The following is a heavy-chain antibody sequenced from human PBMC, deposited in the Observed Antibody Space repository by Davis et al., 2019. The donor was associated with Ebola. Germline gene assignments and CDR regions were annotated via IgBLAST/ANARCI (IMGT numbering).Heavy chain of an antibody. CDR2: ISSSRSSI. D-gene: IGHD6-13*01. CDR3: ARGQPAAAGADY. Sequence: GESLKISCAASGFTFNTYAMNWVRQAPGKGLEWVSSISSSRSSIYYADSVKGRFTISRDNAKNSLYLQMNSLRAEDTAVYYCARGQPAAAGADYWGQGTLVTVSS. V-gene: IGHV3-21*01. J-gene: IGHJ4*02. CDR1: GFTFNTYA.